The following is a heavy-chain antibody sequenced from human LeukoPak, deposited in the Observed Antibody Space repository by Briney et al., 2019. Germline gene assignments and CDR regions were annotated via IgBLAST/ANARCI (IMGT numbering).Heavy chain of an antibody. D-gene: IGHD2-21*02. J-gene: IGHJ4*02. CDR1: GYTFTSSA. CDR2: INAGNGNT. CDR3: ARVGDSTFDY. V-gene: IGHV1-3*01. Sequence: ASVKVSCKASGYTFTSSALNWVRQAPGQRLEWMGWINAGNGNTKYSQKFQGRVTITRDTSASTAYMELSSLRSEDTAVYYCARVGDSTFDYWGQGTLVTVSS.